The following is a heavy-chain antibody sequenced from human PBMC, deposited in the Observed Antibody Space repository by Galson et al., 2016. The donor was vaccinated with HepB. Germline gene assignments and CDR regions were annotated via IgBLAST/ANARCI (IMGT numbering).Heavy chain of an antibody. D-gene: IGHD6-19*01. CDR3: AKGGQWLLRGPGWFDP. Sequence: LRLSCAASGFTFSSYAMSWVRQAPGKGLEWVSTISGSGATTYVADSVKGRFTMSRDNSKNTLYLQMNSLRVEDTAVYYCAKGGQWLLRGPGWFDPWGQGTLVSVSS. CDR1: GFTFSSYA. CDR2: ISGSGATT. J-gene: IGHJ5*02. V-gene: IGHV3-23*01.